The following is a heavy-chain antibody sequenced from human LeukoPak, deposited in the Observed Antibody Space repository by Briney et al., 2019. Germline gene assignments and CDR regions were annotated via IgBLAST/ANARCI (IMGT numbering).Heavy chain of an antibody. J-gene: IGHJ4*02. Sequence: ASVKVSCKASGYTFTCYYMHWVRQAPGQGLEWMGWINPKSGGTNYAQKFQGRVTMTRDTSISTAYMELSRLRSDDTAVYYCARSSGVFSFDYWGQGTLVTVSS. CDR1: GYTFTCYY. CDR2: INPKSGGT. V-gene: IGHV1-2*02. D-gene: IGHD6-25*01. CDR3: ARSSGVFSFDY.